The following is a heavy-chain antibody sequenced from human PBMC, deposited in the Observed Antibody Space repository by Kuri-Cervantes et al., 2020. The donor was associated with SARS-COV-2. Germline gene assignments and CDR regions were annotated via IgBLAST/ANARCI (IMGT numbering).Heavy chain of an antibody. V-gene: IGHV4-61*10. Sequence: SETLSLTCAVSGVSVSHGTYSWSWIRQPAGKGLEWIGEVNHRGSTKYNPSLMSRVAMSLDTSQHHFSLRLTSVTAADTAVYFCTRGVIHMWKLGGNKGWFDPWGQGTPVTVSS. D-gene: IGHD1-1*01. J-gene: IGHJ5*02. CDR3: TRGVIHMWKLGGNKGWFDP. CDR2: VNHRGST. CDR1: GVSVSHGTYS.